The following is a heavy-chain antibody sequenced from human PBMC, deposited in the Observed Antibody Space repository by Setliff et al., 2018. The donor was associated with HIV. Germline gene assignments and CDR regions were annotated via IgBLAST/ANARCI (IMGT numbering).Heavy chain of an antibody. V-gene: IGHV3-15*01. CDR3: TNWGSGSLSDY. J-gene: IGHJ4*02. Sequence: PGGSLRLSCAASGFTFSNAWMSWVRQAPGKGLEWVGRIKSKTDGGTTDYAAPVKGRFTISRDDSENTLYLQMNSLKTEDIGVYYCTNWGSGSLSDYWGQGTLVTVSS. CDR1: GFTFSNAW. D-gene: IGHD1-26*01. CDR2: IKSKTDGGTT.